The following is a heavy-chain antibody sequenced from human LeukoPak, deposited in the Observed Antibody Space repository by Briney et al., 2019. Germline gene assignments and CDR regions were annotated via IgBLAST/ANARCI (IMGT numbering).Heavy chain of an antibody. D-gene: IGHD1-14*01. Sequence: PGGSLRLSCEASGFTFSNYIMHWVRQAPGKGLDWVAATLEDGRYQSYADSVKGRFTISRDNSKNTLFLQMNSLRGEDTAVYYCARVRGGGFRTADSWGQGTLVTVSS. CDR3: ARVRGGGFRTADS. CDR1: GFTFSNYI. J-gene: IGHJ4*02. V-gene: IGHV3-30*04. CDR2: TLEDGRYQ.